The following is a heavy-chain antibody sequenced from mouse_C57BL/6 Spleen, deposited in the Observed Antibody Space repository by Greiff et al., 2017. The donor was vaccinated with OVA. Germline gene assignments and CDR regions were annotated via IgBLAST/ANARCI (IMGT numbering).Heavy chain of an antibody. V-gene: IGHV1-42*01. CDR1: GYSFTGYY. Sequence: VQLKQSGPELVKPGASVKISCKASGYSFTGYYMNWVKQSPEKSLEWIGEINPSTGGTTYNQKFKAKATLTVDKSSSTAYMQLKSLTAEDSAVYYCARRGGDYWGQGTSVTVSS. CDR3: ARRGGDY. J-gene: IGHJ4*01. D-gene: IGHD1-1*02. CDR2: INPSTGGT.